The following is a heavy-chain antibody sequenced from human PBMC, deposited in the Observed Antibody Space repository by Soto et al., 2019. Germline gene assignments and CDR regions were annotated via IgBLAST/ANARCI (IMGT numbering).Heavy chain of an antibody. CDR1: GGSFSGYY. D-gene: IGHD2-15*01. J-gene: IGHJ5*02. Sequence: QVQLQQWGAGLLKPSETLSLTCAVYGGSFSGYYWSWIRQPPGKGLEWIGEINHSGSTNYNPSLKSRVTISVDTSKNQFSLKLSSVTAADTAVYYCARGLTGGYCSGGSCSNWFDPWGLGTLVTVSS. V-gene: IGHV4-34*01. CDR3: ARGLTGGYCSGGSCSNWFDP. CDR2: INHSGST.